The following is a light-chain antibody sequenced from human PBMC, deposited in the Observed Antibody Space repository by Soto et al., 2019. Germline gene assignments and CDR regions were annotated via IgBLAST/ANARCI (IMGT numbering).Light chain of an antibody. Sequence: QSVLTQPASVSGSPGQSITISCTGTSSDVGTYTLVSWYQQHPGTAPKLMLYEVTTPPSGVSNRFSGSRSGSTASLTMSGLQAEAEADYYCCSYAGPTTSPVVFGGGTKLTVL. CDR1: SSDVGTYTL. CDR2: EVT. CDR3: CSYAGPTTSPVV. V-gene: IGLV2-23*02. J-gene: IGLJ2*01.